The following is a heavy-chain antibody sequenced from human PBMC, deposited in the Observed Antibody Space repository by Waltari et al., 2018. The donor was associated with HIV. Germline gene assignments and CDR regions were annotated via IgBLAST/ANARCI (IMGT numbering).Heavy chain of an antibody. D-gene: IGHD1-26*01. CDR2: VFYSGTT. J-gene: IGHJ4*02. V-gene: IGHV4-59*01. CDR1: GGPIGTNF. Sequence: QVQLQESGPGLVKPSETLSLMCTVPGGPIGTNFWSWIRQPPGKGLEWIGYVFYSGTTNYNPSLKSRVTISVDTSKNQFSLNLRSVTAADTAVYYCASSRVAAGLDSWGQGTQVTVSS. CDR3: ASSRVAAGLDS.